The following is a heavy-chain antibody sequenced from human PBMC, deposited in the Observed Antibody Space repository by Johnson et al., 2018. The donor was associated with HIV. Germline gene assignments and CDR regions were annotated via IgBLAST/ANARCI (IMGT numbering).Heavy chain of an antibody. Sequence: VQLVESGGGVVQPGRSLRLSCAASGFSFDDYDMSWVRQAPGKGLEWVSGINWNGGSTGYADSVKGRFTISRDNAKNSLYLQMNSLRAEDTALYYCARDLKSYYDSSGYFDAFDIWGQGTMVTVSS. CDR2: INWNGGST. CDR1: GFSFDDYD. CDR3: ARDLKSYYDSSGYFDAFDI. J-gene: IGHJ3*02. D-gene: IGHD3-22*01. V-gene: IGHV3-20*04.